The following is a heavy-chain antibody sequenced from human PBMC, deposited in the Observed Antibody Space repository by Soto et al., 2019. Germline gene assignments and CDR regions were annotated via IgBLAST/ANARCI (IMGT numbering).Heavy chain of an antibody. J-gene: IGHJ5*02. CDR1: GGSISSSNW. V-gene: IGHV4-4*02. CDR3: ARDLRSNYVGPWFDP. CDR2: IYHSGST. D-gene: IGHD1-7*01. Sequence: QVQLQESGPGLVKPSGTLSLTCAVSGGSISSSNWWSWVRQPPGKGLEWIGEIYHSGSTNYNPSLKRRVTISVDKSKNQFSLKLSSVTAADTAVYYCARDLRSNYVGPWFDPWGQGTLVTVSS.